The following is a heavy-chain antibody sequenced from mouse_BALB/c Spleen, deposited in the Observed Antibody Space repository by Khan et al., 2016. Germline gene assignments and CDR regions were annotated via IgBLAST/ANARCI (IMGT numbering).Heavy chain of an antibody. CDR3: AIGGDYGGFAS. Sequence: QIQLVQSGPELKKPGETVKISCKASGFTFTDYGMNWVKPAPGKGLKWMGWIITYTGHPTYADDFKGRFAFSLHTSARTANLQINNLNTEDTATYFCAIGGDYGGFASWGQGTQVTVSA. CDR2: IITYTGHP. V-gene: IGHV9-3-1*01. CDR1: GFTFTDYG. J-gene: IGHJ3*01. D-gene: IGHD2-13*01.